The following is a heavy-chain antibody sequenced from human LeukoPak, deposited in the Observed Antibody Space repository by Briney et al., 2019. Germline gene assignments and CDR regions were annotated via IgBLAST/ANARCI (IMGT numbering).Heavy chain of an antibody. V-gene: IGHV3-20*04. J-gene: IGHJ4*02. CDR3: ARPLGITGTTPFDF. Sequence: PGGSLRLSCVASGFTFNDSGMSWVRQAPGKGLEGISGINWNGRSRGYADSVKGRFTISRDNAKISLYLEMNSLRAEDTALYFCARPLGITGTTPFDFWGQGTRVTVSS. D-gene: IGHD1-7*01. CDR2: INWNGRSR. CDR1: GFTFNDSG.